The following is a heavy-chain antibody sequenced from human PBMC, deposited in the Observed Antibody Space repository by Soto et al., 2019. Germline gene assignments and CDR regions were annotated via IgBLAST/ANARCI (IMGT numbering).Heavy chain of an antibody. V-gene: IGHV5-51*01. CDR3: ARRLSLENGMDV. D-gene: IGHD1-1*01. Sequence: PGESLKISCKASGYSFTSYLIGWARQMPGKGLEWMGIIYPGDSDTRYSPSFQGQATVSAYRSISTAYLQWTSPKASDTAMYYCARRLSLENGMDVWGQGTTVTLAS. CDR1: GYSFTSYL. J-gene: IGHJ6*02. CDR2: IYPGDSDT.